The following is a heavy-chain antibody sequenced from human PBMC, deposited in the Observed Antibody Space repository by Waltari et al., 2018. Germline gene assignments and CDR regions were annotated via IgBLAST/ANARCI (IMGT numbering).Heavy chain of an antibody. CDR1: GYTFTGYY. Sequence: QVQLVQSGAEVKKPGASVKVSCKASGYTFTGYYMHWGRQAPGQGLEWMGWINPNSGGTNYAQKFQGRVTMTRDTSISTAYMELSRLRSDDTAVYYCARDRTVAAPRGWFDPWGQGTLVTVSS. CDR2: INPNSGGT. V-gene: IGHV1-2*02. CDR3: ARDRTVAAPRGWFDP. D-gene: IGHD6-19*01. J-gene: IGHJ5*02.